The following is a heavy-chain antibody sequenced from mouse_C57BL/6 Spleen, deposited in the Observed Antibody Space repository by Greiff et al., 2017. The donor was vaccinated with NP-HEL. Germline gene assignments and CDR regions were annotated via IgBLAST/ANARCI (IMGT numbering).Heavy chain of an antibody. CDR1: GFTFSNYW. J-gene: IGHJ2*01. CDR2: IRLKSDNYAT. CDR3: TGLGGYFDY. V-gene: IGHV6-3*01. Sequence: EVKLMESGGGLVQPGGSMKLSCVASGFTFSNYWMNWVRQSPEKGLEWVAQIRLKSDNYATHYAESVKGRFTISRDDSKSSVYLQMNNLRAEDTGIYYCTGLGGYFDYWGQGTTLTVSS. D-gene: IGHD4-1*01.